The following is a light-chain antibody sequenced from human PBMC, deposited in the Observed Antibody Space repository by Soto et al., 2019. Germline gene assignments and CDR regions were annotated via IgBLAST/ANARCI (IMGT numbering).Light chain of an antibody. CDR1: QSVSSY. CDR2: GAS. V-gene: IGKV3-15*01. J-gene: IGKJ3*01. Sequence: EILMTQSPATLSVSPGERATLSCRASQSVSSYLAWYQQKPGQPPRLLIYGASTRATGIPARFSGSGSGTEFTLTFSRLEPEDFAVYYCQQYGDSPATFGPGTKVDIK. CDR3: QQYGDSPAT.